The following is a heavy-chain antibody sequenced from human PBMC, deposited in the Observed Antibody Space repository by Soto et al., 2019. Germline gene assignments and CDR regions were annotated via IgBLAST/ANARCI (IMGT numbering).Heavy chain of an antibody. D-gene: IGHD4-17*01. CDR2: ISYDGSNK. CDR3: AKENDYGDYVSAFDI. V-gene: IGHV3-30*18. CDR1: GFTFSSYG. J-gene: IGHJ3*02. Sequence: QVQLVESGGGVVQPGRSLRLSCAASGFTFSSYGMHWVRQAPGKGLEWVAVISYDGSNKYYADSVKGRFTISRDNSKKTLYLQMNSLRAEDTAVYYCAKENDYGDYVSAFDIWGQGTMVTVSS.